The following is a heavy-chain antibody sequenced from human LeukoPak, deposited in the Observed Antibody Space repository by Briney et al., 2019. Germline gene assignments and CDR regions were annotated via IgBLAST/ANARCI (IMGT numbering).Heavy chain of an antibody. CDR3: ARRLKNSNGWTFDY. J-gene: IGHJ4*02. Sequence: GESLKISCKGSGYSFTNYWIGWVRQMPGKGLEWMGIIYPGYSDTRYSPSFQGQVTISADRSINTAYLHWSSLEASDTAIYYCARRLKNSNGWTFDYWGQGTLVTVSS. D-gene: IGHD6-19*01. V-gene: IGHV5-51*01. CDR2: IYPGYSDT. CDR1: GYSFTNYW.